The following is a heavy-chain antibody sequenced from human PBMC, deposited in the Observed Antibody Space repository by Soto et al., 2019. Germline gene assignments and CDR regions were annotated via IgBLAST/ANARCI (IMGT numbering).Heavy chain of an antibody. V-gene: IGHV1-3*01. D-gene: IGHD3-10*01. J-gene: IGHJ5*02. CDR2: INAGNWNT. Sequence: ASVKVSCKASGFTFSYFAMYWVRQAPGQRLEWMGWINAGNWNTKYSQKFQGRVTITRDMSTSTAYMELSSLRSEDTAVYYCARSLHHHLITMVRGESFPFDPWGQGTLVTVSS. CDR3: ARSLHHHLITMVRGESFPFDP. CDR1: GFTFSYFA.